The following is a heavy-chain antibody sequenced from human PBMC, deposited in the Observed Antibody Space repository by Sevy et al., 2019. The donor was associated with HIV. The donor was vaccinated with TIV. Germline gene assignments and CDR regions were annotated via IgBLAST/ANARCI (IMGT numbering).Heavy chain of an antibody. CDR2: INHSGST. V-gene: IGHV4-34*01. D-gene: IGHD3-10*01. CDR3: AGVLTVWLRELCYGMDA. J-gene: IGHJ6*02. CDR1: GGSFSGYY. Sequence: SETLSLTCAVYGGSFSGYYWSWIRQPPGKGLEWIGVINHSGSTNYNPSLKSRVTISVDTSKNQFSLKMISVTAADTAVDYCAGVLTVWLRELCYGMDAWGPGTTVTVSS.